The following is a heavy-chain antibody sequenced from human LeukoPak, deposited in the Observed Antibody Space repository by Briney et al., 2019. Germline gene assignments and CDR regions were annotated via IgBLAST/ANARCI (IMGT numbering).Heavy chain of an antibody. CDR2: VNSDGSTT. CDR1: GFPFSSYW. J-gene: IGHJ4*02. CDR3: AKGPRRVLLWFGESAFDY. Sequence: PGGSLRLSCAASGFPFSSYWIHWVRQAPGKGLVWVSRVNSDGSTTNYADSVKGRFTISRDNAENTLYMRMNSLRPEDTAVYYCAKGPRRVLLWFGESAFDYWGQGTLVTVSS. V-gene: IGHV3-74*01. D-gene: IGHD3-10*01.